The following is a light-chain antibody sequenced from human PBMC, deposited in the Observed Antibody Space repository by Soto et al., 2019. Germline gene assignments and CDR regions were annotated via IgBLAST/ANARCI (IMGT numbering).Light chain of an antibody. CDR3: QQNYNSRWR. CDR2: GAS. J-gene: IGKJ1*01. Sequence: DIQMTQSPSSLSASVGDRVTITCRARLPITTYLNWFQQKPGKAPKLLIYGASTLQTGVPSRFNGGESGTDFTITISSLQPDDFGTYYCQQNYNSRWRFGQGTEIEI. CDR1: LPITTY. V-gene: IGKV1-39*01.